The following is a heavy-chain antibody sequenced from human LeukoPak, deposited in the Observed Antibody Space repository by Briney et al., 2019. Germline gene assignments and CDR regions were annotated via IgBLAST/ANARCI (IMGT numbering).Heavy chain of an antibody. CDR3: ARGRGYYGSGSSSRGMDV. D-gene: IGHD3-10*01. J-gene: IGHJ6*04. V-gene: IGHV1-46*01. CDR2: INPSGGST. Sequence: ASVKVSCKASGYTFTSYYMHWARQAPGQGLEWMGIINPSGGSTSYAQKFQGRVTMTRDTSTSTVYMELSSLRSEDTAVYYCARGRGYYGSGSSSRGMDVWGKGTTVTVSS. CDR1: GYTFTSYY.